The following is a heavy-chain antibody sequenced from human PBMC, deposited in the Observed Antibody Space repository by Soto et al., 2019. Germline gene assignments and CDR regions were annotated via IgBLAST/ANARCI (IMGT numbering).Heavy chain of an antibody. Sequence: EVQLLEAGGGLVQPGGSLRLACAASGFTFNNYAMNWVRQAPGRGLEWGSIISPNGDSTYYADSVKGRFTISRDNSQNTVFLQMNSLRAEDTAIYFCAKVRLTVYRRYAPHLWGQGTLVTVSS. J-gene: IGHJ3*01. V-gene: IGHV3-23*01. CDR3: AKVRLTVYRRYAPHL. D-gene: IGHD2-8*01. CDR2: ISPNGDST. CDR1: GFTFNNYA.